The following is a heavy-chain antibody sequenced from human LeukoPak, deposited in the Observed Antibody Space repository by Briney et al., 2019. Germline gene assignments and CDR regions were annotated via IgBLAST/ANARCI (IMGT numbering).Heavy chain of an antibody. V-gene: IGHV4-39*01. CDR3: AGVPGSYYAYAFDI. CDR1: GGSISSSSYY. Sequence: SETLSLTCTVSGGSISSSSYYWGWIRQPPGKGLEWIGSIYYSGSTYYNPSLKSRVTISADTSKNQFSLKLSSVTAADTAVYYCAGVPGSYYAYAFDIWGQGTMVTVSS. CDR2: IYYSGST. J-gene: IGHJ3*02. D-gene: IGHD1-26*01.